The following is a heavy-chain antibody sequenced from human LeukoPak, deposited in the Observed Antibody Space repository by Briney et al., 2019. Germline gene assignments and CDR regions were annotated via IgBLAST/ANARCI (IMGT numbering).Heavy chain of an antibody. D-gene: IGHD3-3*01. CDR1: GYTFSSYW. V-gene: IGHV5-51*01. Sequence: GESLRISCKGSGYTFSSYWIGWVRQMPGKGLEWMGIIYPGDSDTRYSPSLQGQVSISVDTSIGTAYLQWSSLKASDTAIYYCARQNDFRLDYWGQGTLVTVSS. CDR2: IYPGDSDT. J-gene: IGHJ4*02. CDR3: ARQNDFRLDY.